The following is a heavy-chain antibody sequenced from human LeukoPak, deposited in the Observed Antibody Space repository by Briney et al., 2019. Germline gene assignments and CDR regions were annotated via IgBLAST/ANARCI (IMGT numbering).Heavy chain of an antibody. CDR3: ARETRQIWTNYFDF. CDR1: GFTFSTYS. CDR2: IRSGGGAI. D-gene: IGHD3/OR15-3a*01. V-gene: IGHV3-48*01. J-gene: IGHJ4*02. Sequence: PGGSLRLSCAASGFTFSTYSMNWVRQAPGKGLEWVSYIRSGGGAIYYADSVKGRFTISRDNAKNSLYLQMDSLRPEDTAVYYCARETRQIWTNYFDFWGQGTLVTVSS.